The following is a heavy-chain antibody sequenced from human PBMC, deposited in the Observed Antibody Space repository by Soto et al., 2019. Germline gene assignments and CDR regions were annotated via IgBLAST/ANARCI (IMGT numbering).Heavy chain of an antibody. CDR2: ISGTGGST. J-gene: IGHJ4*02. D-gene: IGHD1-1*01. Sequence: VSLRLSCAASGFTFSSYAMSWIRQAPRKGLEWVSGISGTGGSTYYADSVKGRFTISRDNSKNTLYLQMNSLRAEDTAVYYCAKDPGNWHRFDYWGQGTRVTVSS. V-gene: IGHV3-23*01. CDR1: GFTFSSYA. CDR3: AKDPGNWHRFDY.